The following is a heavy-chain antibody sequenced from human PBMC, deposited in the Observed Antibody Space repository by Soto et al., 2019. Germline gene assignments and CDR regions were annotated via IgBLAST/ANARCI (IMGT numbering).Heavy chain of an antibody. J-gene: IGHJ5*01. Sequence: VQLVESGGGLVKPGGSLRLSCEGSGFMFSSYNMNWVRQAPGRGLEWVSFISSSSAYKYYEDAVKGRFTISRDNDKNSVYLQMNSLRAEDASLYYCARSAGYCTDTSCEIGWFGSWGQGTWVTVSS. CDR1: GFMFSSYN. CDR2: ISSSSAYK. CDR3: ARSAGYCTDTSCEIGWFGS. V-gene: IGHV3-21*01. D-gene: IGHD2-8*02.